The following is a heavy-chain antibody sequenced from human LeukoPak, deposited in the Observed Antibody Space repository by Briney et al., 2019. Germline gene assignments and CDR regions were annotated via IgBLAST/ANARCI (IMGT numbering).Heavy chain of an antibody. V-gene: IGHV3-23*01. J-gene: IGHJ4*02. CDR3: AKARGSYVVY. D-gene: IGHD5-12*01. CDR2: ISGSGGST. Sequence: GGSLRLSCAASGFTFSSYWMNWARQAPGKGLEWVSAISGSGGSTYYADSVKGRFTISRDNSKNTLYLQMNSLRAEDTAVYYCAKARGSYVVYWGQGTLVTVSS. CDR1: GFTFSSYW.